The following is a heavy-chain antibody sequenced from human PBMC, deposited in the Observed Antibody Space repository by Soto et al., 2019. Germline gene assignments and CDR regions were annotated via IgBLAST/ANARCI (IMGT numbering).Heavy chain of an antibody. V-gene: IGHV3-74*01. J-gene: IGHJ6*02. Sequence: GGSLRLSCAASGFTFSNYFMHWVRQVPGEGLVWVSRMSGDGKTISYADSVKGRFTISRDNSENTLYLQINSLTDEDKALCYCAKGALSSCSQGMDALRQGTTGTVSS. D-gene: IGHD2-15*01. CDR1: GFTFSNYF. CDR2: MSGDGKTI. CDR3: AKGALSSCSQGMDA.